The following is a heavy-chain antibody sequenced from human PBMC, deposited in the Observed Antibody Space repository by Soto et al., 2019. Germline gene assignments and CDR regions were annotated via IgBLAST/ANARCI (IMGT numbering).Heavy chain of an antibody. J-gene: IGHJ5*02. D-gene: IGHD3-10*01. CDR3: ARDMFIYDSRTYHNPVNWFDP. V-gene: IGHV4-59*01. Sequence: SETLSLTCNVSGGSIDSYYWTWLRQPPGKGFEWIGYISYSGSATYNPSLQSRVTISVDTSKRHFSLTLNSVTAADTAVYYCARDMFIYDSRTYHNPVNWFDPWGQG. CDR1: GGSIDSYY. CDR2: ISYSGSA.